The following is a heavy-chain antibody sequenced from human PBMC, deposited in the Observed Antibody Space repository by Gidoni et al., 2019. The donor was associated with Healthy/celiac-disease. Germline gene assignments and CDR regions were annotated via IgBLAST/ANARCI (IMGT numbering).Heavy chain of an antibody. CDR2: IRGSAIST. J-gene: IGHJ6*02. V-gene: IGHV3-23*01. CDR3: ASFTIFGVANYYYYGMDV. Sequence: EVQLLESWGGLVQPGGSLRLSCAASGFTFSSLASSWVRQAPGKGLEWVSAIRGSAISTYYEDAVKGRFTISRDNSENTLYLQMNSLRAEDTAVYYCASFTIFGVANYYYYGMDVWGQGTTVTVSS. D-gene: IGHD3-3*01. CDR1: GFTFSSLA.